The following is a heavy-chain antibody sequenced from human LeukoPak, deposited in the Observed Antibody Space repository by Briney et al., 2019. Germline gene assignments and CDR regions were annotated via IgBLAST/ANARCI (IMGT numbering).Heavy chain of an antibody. CDR3: AKDLVAVAGTPYYYYYYMDV. D-gene: IGHD6-19*01. CDR1: GFTFSSYA. J-gene: IGHJ6*03. CDR2: ISGSGGST. V-gene: IGHV3-23*01. Sequence: GGSLRLSCAASGFTFSSYAMSWVRQAPGKGLEWVSAISGSGGSTYYADSVKGRFTISRDNSKNTLYLQMNSLRAEDTAVYYCAKDLVAVAGTPYYYYYYMDVWGKGTTVTISS.